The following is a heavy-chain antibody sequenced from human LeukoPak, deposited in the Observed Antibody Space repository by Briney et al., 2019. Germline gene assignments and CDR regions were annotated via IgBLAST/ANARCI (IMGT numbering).Heavy chain of an antibody. CDR2: IYSDGST. V-gene: IGHV3-53*01. CDR3: AKDQQLWLRLDFDY. CDR1: GFTVSINY. D-gene: IGHD5-18*01. J-gene: IGHJ4*02. Sequence: PGGSLRLSCAASGFTVSINYMNWVRQAPGKGLEWVSVIYSDGSTYYADSVKGRFTISRDNSKNTLCLQMSSLRAEDTAVYYCAKDQQLWLRLDFDYWGQGTLVTVSS.